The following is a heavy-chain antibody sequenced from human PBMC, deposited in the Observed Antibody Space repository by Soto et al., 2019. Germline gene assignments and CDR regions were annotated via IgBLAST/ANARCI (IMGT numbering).Heavy chain of an antibody. CDR1: GGTFSSYA. Sequence: ASVKVSCKASGGTFSSYAISWVRQAPGQGLEWMRGIIPIFGTANYAQKFQGRVTITADESTSTAYMELSSLRSEDTAVYYCARATTGPHMAGYYYYYGMDVWGQGTTVTVSS. CDR3: ARATTGPHMAGYYYYYGMDV. V-gene: IGHV1-69*13. J-gene: IGHJ6*02. CDR2: IIPIFGTA. D-gene: IGHD2-21*01.